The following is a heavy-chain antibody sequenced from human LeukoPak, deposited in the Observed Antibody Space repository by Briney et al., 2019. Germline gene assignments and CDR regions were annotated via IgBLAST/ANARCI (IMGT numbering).Heavy chain of an antibody. J-gene: IGHJ4*02. V-gene: IGHV1-18*01. CDR1: GYTFISYG. D-gene: IGHD6-19*01. Sequence: ASVKVSCKASGYTFISYGITWVRQAPGQGLEWMGWVSAYNGNTNYAQKFQGRVTMTTDTSTTTAYMELGSLRSDDTAVYYCARVDSSGLEFDYWGQGTLVTVSS. CDR2: VSAYNGNT. CDR3: ARVDSSGLEFDY.